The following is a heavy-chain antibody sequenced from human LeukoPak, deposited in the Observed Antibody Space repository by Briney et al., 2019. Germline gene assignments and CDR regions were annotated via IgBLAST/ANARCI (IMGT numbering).Heavy chain of an antibody. CDR1: GFTFSSYS. J-gene: IGHJ6*02. D-gene: IGHD3-10*01. CDR2: ISSSSTYI. Sequence: PGGSLRLSCAASGFTFSSYSMNWVRQAPGKGLEWVSSISSSSTYIYYADSVKGRFTISRDNAKNSLYLQMNSLRAEDTAVYYCARHEITLVRGVISGYYYGMDVWGQGTTVTVSS. CDR3: ARHEITLVRGVISGYYYGMDV. V-gene: IGHV3-21*04.